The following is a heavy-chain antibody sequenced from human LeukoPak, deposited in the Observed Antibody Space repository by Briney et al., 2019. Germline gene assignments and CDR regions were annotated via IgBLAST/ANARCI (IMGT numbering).Heavy chain of an antibody. CDR1: GYTFTSYG. V-gene: IGHV1-18*01. D-gene: IGHD2-2*02. CDR3: ATRIEYCSSTSCYRNGFDY. Sequence: GASVKVSCKASGYTFTSYGISWVRQAPGQGLEWMGWISAYNGNTNYAQKLQGRVTMNTDTSTSTAYMELRSLRSDDTAVYYCATRIEYCSSTSCYRNGFDYWGQGTLVTVSS. J-gene: IGHJ4*02. CDR2: ISAYNGNT.